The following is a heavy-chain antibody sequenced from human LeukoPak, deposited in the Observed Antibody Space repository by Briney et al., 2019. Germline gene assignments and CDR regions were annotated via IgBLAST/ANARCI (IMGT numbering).Heavy chain of an antibody. CDR2: IIPIFGIA. D-gene: IGHD5-24*01. V-gene: IGHV1-69*04. Sequence: SVKVSCKASGGTFSSYAISWVRQAPGQGLEWMGRIIPIFGIANYAQRFQGRVTITADKSTSTAYMELSSLRSEDTAVYYCAREVRDGYNPYFDYWGQGTLVTVSS. CDR3: AREVRDGYNPYFDY. J-gene: IGHJ4*02. CDR1: GGTFSSYA.